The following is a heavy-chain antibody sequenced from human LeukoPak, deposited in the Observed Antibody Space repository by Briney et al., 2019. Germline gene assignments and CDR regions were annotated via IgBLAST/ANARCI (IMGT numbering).Heavy chain of an antibody. CDR3: AVSPNDYYYGMDV. Sequence: GGSLRLSCAVSGFTFSSYGMHWVRQAPGKGLEWVAVISYDGSNKYYADSVKGRFTISRDNSKNTLYLQMNSLRAEDTAVYYCAVSPNDYYYGMDVWGQGTTVTVSS. V-gene: IGHV3-30*03. J-gene: IGHJ6*02. CDR1: GFTFSSYG. CDR2: ISYDGSNK.